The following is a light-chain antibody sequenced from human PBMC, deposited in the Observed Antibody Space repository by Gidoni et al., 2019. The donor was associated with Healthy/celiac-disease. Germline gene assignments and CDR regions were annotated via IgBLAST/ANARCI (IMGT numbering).Light chain of an antibody. V-gene: IGKV3-15*01. J-gene: IGKJ4*01. CDR1: QSVSSN. CDR3: QQYNDWPPLT. CDR2: GAS. Sequence: EIAMTQSPDTLSVSPGDRATLSCRASQSVSSNLAWYQQKPGQAPRLLIYGASTRATGIPARFSGSGSGAEVTLTISSLQSEDFAVYYCQQYNDWPPLTFGGGTKVEIK.